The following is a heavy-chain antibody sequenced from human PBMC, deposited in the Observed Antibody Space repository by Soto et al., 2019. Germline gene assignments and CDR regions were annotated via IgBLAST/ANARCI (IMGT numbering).Heavy chain of an antibody. CDR1: GVTCISYA. V-gene: IGHV3-23*01. Sequence: GGSLRLSCAASGVTCISYAMSWVRQAPGKGLEWVSAISGSGGSTYYADSVKGRFTISRDNSKNTLYLQMNSLRAEDTAVYYCAKSTIFGVVIIGFFDYWGQGTLVTVSS. J-gene: IGHJ4*02. CDR3: AKSTIFGVVIIGFFDY. CDR2: ISGSGGST. D-gene: IGHD3-3*01.